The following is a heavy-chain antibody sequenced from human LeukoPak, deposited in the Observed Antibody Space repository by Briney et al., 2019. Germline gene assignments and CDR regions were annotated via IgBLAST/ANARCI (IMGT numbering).Heavy chain of an antibody. D-gene: IGHD5-18*01. CDR2: VKSKTDGGTT. J-gene: IGHJ4*02. CDR1: GFTFSNAW. CDR3: TSDSYGLGGCGDY. Sequence: GGSLRLSCAASGFTFSNAWMNWVRQAPGKGLEWVGRVKSKTDGGTTDYATPVKGRFTISRDDSKNTLYLQMNSLKAEDTAVYYCTSDSYGLGGCGDYWGQGTLVTVSS. V-gene: IGHV3-15*01.